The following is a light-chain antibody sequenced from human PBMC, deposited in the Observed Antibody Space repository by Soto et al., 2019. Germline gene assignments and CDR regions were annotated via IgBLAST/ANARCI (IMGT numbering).Light chain of an antibody. J-gene: IGKJ1*01. CDR3: PQYTSCPWT. CDR2: GAS. CDR1: QDISNY. Sequence: DVQMTQNQSSLSASVGYRVTITCQASQDISNYLNWYQQKPGKAPKRLIYGASTLQSWAPSRFSGSASGAAFTLTISSLQPDDFAAYYCPQYTSCPWTFGQGTKVDI. V-gene: IGKV1-16*01.